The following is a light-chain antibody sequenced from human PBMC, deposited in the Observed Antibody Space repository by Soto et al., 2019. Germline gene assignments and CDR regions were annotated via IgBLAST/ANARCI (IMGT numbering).Light chain of an antibody. CDR2: DAS. CDR1: QSVSSY. Sequence: EIVLTQSPATLSLSPGERATLSCRASQSVSSYLAWYQQKPGQAPRLLIYDASHRATGIPARFSGSGSGTHFTLTISRLETEDLAVCYCPQRSNWPPITFGQGTRLEI. J-gene: IGKJ5*01. V-gene: IGKV3-11*01. CDR3: PQRSNWPPIT.